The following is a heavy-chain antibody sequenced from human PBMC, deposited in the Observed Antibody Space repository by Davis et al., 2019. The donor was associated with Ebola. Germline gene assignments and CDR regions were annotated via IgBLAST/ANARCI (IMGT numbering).Heavy chain of an antibody. Sequence: MPSETLSLTCTVSGGSISSYYWSWIRQPPGKGLEWIGYIYYSGSTNYNPSLKSRVTISVDTSKNQLSLKLSSVTAADTAVYYCARHGGRGDYFVDIWGQGTMVTVSS. CDR3: ARHGGRGDYFVDI. V-gene: IGHV4-59*08. CDR1: GGSISSYY. D-gene: IGHD4-17*01. J-gene: IGHJ3*02. CDR2: IYYSGST.